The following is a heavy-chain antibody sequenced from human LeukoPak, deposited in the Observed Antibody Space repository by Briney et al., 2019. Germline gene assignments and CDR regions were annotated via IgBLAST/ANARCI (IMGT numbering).Heavy chain of an antibody. Sequence: SQTLSLTCTVSGGSISSGDYYWSWIRQPPGKGLEWIGYIYYSGSTYYNPSLKSRVTISVDTSKNQFSLKLSSVTAADTAVYYCARWYYDFWSGSVFDYWGQGTLVTVSS. D-gene: IGHD3-3*01. CDR3: ARWYYDFWSGSVFDY. CDR2: IYYSGST. J-gene: IGHJ4*02. V-gene: IGHV4-30-4*08. CDR1: GGSISSGDYY.